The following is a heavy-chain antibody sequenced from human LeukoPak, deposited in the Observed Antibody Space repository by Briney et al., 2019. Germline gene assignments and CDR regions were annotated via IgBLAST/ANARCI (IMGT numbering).Heavy chain of an antibody. Sequence: GGSLRLSCAASGFTFSSYWMHWVRQAPGKGLEWVSVIYSGGSTYYADSVKGRFTISRDNSKNTLYLQMNSLRAEDTAVYYCAGGRPDYWGQGTLVTVSS. CDR1: GFTFSSYW. CDR2: IYSGGST. J-gene: IGHJ4*02. V-gene: IGHV3-53*01. CDR3: AGGRPDY.